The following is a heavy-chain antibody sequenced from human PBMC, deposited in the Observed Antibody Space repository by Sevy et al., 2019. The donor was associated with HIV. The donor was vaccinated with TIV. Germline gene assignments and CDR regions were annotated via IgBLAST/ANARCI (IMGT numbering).Heavy chain of an antibody. J-gene: IGHJ5*02. D-gene: IGHD6-19*01. V-gene: IGHV3-23*01. CDR1: GFTFIAFG. Sequence: GGSLRLSCSASGFTFIAFGMTWVRQAPGKGLEWVSGISGGGATTDYADSVKGRFTISRDKSKNTLYLQMNSLTAADTAVYYCARYGRIPVAGHTWFDPWGLGTLVTVSS. CDR3: ARYGRIPVAGHTWFDP. CDR2: ISGGGATT.